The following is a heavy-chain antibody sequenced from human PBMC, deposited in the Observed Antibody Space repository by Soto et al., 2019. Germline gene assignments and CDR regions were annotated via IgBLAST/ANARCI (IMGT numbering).Heavy chain of an antibody. CDR3: ATEYYDFWSGYRAPMDV. D-gene: IGHD3-3*01. Sequence: ASVKVCCKASGYTFTSYGISWVRQAPGQGLEWMGWISAYNGNTNYAQKLQGRVTMTTDTSTSTAYMELRSLRSDDTAVYYCATEYYDFWSGYRAPMDVWGKGTTVTVSS. CDR2: ISAYNGNT. CDR1: GYTFTSYG. V-gene: IGHV1-18*01. J-gene: IGHJ6*03.